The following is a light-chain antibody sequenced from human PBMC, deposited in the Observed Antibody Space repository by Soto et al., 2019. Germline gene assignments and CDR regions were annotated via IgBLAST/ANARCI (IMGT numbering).Light chain of an antibody. CDR1: QGNSNY. V-gene: IGKV1-27*01. J-gene: IGKJ1*01. CDR2: ASS. CDR3: QKYNSAPWT. Sequence: DIQMTQSPSSLSASVGDRVIITCRASQGNSNYLAWYQQKPGKVPKLLIYASSTLQSGVPSRFSGSGSGTEFTLTISSLQPEDVATYYCQKYNSAPWTFGQGTKVEIK.